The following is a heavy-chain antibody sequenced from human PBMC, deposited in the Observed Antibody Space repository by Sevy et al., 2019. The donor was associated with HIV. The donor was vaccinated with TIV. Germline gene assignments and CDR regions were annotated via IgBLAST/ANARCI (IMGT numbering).Heavy chain of an antibody. Sequence: GGSLRLSCAASGFTFSKYSMSWVHQPPGKGLEWVSTLSFGGGEINYADSVKGRFTISRDNSKSSVYLQMNNLRPEDTSWENGAREGYTKPHDYWGQGTLVTVSS. V-gene: IGHV3-23*01. CDR1: GFTFSKYS. CDR3: AREGYTKPHDY. CDR2: LSFGGGEI. D-gene: IGHD2-2*02. J-gene: IGHJ4*02.